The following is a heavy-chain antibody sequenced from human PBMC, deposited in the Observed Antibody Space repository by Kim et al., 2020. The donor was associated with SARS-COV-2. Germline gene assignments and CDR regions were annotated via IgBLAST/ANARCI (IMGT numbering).Heavy chain of an antibody. J-gene: IGHJ4*02. D-gene: IGHD6-19*01. CDR3: ATAYALTVEPPAY. Sequence: IYDQKYQGRVTMTEDTSTDTAYMELSSLRSEDTAVYYCATAYALTVEPPAYWGQGTLVTVSS. V-gene: IGHV1-24*01.